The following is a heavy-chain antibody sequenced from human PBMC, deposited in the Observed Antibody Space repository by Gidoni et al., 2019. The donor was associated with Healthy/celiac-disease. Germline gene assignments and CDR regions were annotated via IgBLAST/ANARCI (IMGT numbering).Heavy chain of an antibody. CDR3: AKDKMTYYYDSSYYYYGMDV. D-gene: IGHD3-22*01. J-gene: IGHJ6*02. Sequence: QVQLVESGGGVVQPGRSLRLSCAASGFTFSSYGMHWVRQAPGKGLEWVAVISYDGSNKYYADSMKGRFTISRDNSKNTLYLQMNSLRAEDTAVYYCAKDKMTYYYDSSYYYYGMDVWGQGTTVTVSS. CDR1: GFTFSSYG. V-gene: IGHV3-30*18. CDR2: ISYDGSNK.